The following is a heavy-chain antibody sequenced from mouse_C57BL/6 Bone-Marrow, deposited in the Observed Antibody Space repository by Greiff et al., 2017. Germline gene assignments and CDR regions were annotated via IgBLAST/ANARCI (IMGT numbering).Heavy chain of an antibody. CDR2: FRGGGRNT. D-gene: IGHD1-1*01. CDR3: SRQVTTVLATKYFDV. Sequence: VTVVESGGGLVKPGGSLKLSCAASGLTFRTYTMSWVRQTPEKRLQWVSAFRGGGRNTYYPDNMKGRFTISRDNDKNILYLQMSSLRSEDTALYYCSRQVTTVLATKYFDVGGTGTTVTVSS. V-gene: IGHV5-9*01. J-gene: IGHJ1*03. CDR1: GLTFRTYT.